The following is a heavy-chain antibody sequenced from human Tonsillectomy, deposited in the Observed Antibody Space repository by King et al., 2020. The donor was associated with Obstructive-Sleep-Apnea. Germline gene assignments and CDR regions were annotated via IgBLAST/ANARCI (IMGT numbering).Heavy chain of an antibody. Sequence: QLQESGPGLVKPSETLSLTCTVSGGSISGYYWSWIRPPPGKGLEWIGYILYSGSTNYNPSLKSRVTISVDTSKNQFSLKLSSVTAADTAVYYCARTTPEDWYFDLWGRGTLVTVSS. CDR3: ARTTPEDWYFDL. CDR2: ILYSGST. CDR1: GGSISGYY. V-gene: IGHV4-59*01. J-gene: IGHJ2*01. D-gene: IGHD1-26*01.